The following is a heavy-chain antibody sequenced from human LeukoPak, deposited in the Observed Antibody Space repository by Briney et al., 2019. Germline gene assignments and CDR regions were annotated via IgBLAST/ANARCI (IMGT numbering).Heavy chain of an antibody. CDR1: GFTVSSNY. J-gene: IGHJ4*02. CDR2: IYSGGST. D-gene: IGHD5-18*01. V-gene: IGHV3-53*05. CDR3: AKDRRYSYGARFDY. Sequence: GGSLRLSCAASGFTVSSNYMSWVRQAPGKGLEWVSVIYSGGSTYYADSVKGRFTISRDNSKNTLYLQMNSLRAEDTAVYYCAKDRRYSYGARFDYWGQGTLVTVSS.